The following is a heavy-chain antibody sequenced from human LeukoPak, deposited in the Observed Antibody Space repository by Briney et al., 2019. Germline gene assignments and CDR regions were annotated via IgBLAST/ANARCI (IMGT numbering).Heavy chain of an antibody. V-gene: IGHV1-8*01. CDR2: MNPNSGNR. D-gene: IGHD2-15*01. Sequence: ASVKVSCKASGYTFTSYDISWVRQATGQGLEWMGWMNPNSGNRGYAQKFQGRVTMSKNTSTSTAYMELSSLRSEDTAVYYCARATGYCSGGSCYPNYWGQGTLVTVSS. CDR1: GYTFTSYD. CDR3: ARATGYCSGGSCYPNY. J-gene: IGHJ4*02.